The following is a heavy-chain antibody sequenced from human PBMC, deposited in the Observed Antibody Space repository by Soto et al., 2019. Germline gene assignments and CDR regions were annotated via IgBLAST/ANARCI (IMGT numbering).Heavy chain of an antibody. Sequence: EVQLVESGGGLVQPGGSLRLSCAASGFTFSRYTMNWVRQAPGKGLEWLSYISGGGGTMFYADAVKGRVTISRDNAKNGLSLQMDRLRAEDTAVYYCARDKRRSYSIDYWGQGTPVTVSS. CDR1: GFTFSRYT. D-gene: IGHD1-26*01. V-gene: IGHV3-48*04. CDR2: ISGGGGTM. CDR3: ARDKRRSYSIDY. J-gene: IGHJ4*02.